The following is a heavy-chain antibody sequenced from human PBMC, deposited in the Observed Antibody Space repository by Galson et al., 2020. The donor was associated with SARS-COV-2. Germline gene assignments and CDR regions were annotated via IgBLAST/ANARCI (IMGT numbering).Heavy chain of an antibody. V-gene: IGHV3-33*01. J-gene: IGHJ3*01. Sequence: GGSLRLSCAASGFTFSSHAIHWVRQAPGKGLEWVAQIWFDGSNKYYTDSVRGRFSISRDNSKNTVSLQMNSLRAEDTAVYYCARDGQSGAPYAFDFWGQGTTVTFSS. CDR1: GFTFSSHA. CDR2: IWFDGSNK. CDR3: ARDGQSGAPYAFDF. D-gene: IGHD4-4*01.